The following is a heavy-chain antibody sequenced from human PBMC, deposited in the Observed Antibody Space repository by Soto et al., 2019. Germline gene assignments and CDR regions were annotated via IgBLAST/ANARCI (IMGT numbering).Heavy chain of an antibody. CDR2: IIPIFGTA. Sequence: QVQLVQSGAEVKKPGSSVKVSCKASGGTFSSYAISWVRQAPGQGLEWMGGIIPIFGTANYAQKFQGRVTITADESTSTAYMELSSLISEDTAVYYCARDGLRYCDRTRRNWFDPWGQGTLVTVSS. CDR1: GGTFSSYA. J-gene: IGHJ5*02. D-gene: IGHD3-9*01. V-gene: IGHV1-69*01. CDR3: ARDGLRYCDRTRRNWFDP.